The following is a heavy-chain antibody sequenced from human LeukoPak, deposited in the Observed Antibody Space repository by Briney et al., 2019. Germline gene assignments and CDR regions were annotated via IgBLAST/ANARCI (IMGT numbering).Heavy chain of an antibody. V-gene: IGHV3-15*01. Sequence: GGSLRLSCAASGFTFSNAWMSWVRQAPGKGLEWVGRIKSKTDGGITDYAAPVKGRFTISRDDSKNTLYLQMNSLKTEDTAVYYCTTDFDQAVAGDFDYWGQGTLVTVSS. CDR3: TTDFDQAVAGDFDY. D-gene: IGHD6-19*01. CDR2: IKSKTDGGIT. J-gene: IGHJ4*02. CDR1: GFTFSNAW.